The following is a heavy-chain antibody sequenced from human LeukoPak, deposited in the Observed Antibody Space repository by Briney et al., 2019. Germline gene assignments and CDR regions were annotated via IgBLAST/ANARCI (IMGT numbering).Heavy chain of an antibody. V-gene: IGHV4-38-2*02. D-gene: IGHD3-3*01. J-gene: IGHJ4*02. CDR3: ARGAEYYAIWRGYAGYSDY. CDR1: GYSISNGYY. Sequence: SETLSLTCTVSGYSISNGYYWGWIRQPPGKGLEWVGSIYHRGSTYYNPSLRSRVAISLDRSKKKFSLKLTSVTAADTTVYFCARGAEYYAIWRGYAGYSDYWGQGISVTVSS. CDR2: IYHRGST.